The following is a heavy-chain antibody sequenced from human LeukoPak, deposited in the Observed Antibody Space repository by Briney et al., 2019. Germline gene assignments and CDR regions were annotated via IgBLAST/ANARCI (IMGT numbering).Heavy chain of an antibody. CDR2: INHSGST. Sequence: SETLSLTCAVYGGSFSGYYWSWIRQPPGKGLEWIGEINHSGSTNYNPSLKSRVTISVDTSNNQFSLKLSSVTAADTAVYYCGRGYRIAAAGTLDYWGQGTMVTVSS. CDR3: GRGYRIAAAGTLDY. V-gene: IGHV4-34*01. D-gene: IGHD6-13*01. CDR1: GGSFSGYY. J-gene: IGHJ4*02.